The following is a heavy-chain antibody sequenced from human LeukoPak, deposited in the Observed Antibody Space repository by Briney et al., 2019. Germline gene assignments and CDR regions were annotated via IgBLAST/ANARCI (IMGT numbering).Heavy chain of an antibody. CDR2: IYYSGST. D-gene: IGHD6-19*01. CDR1: GYSISSSSYY. V-gene: IGHV4-39*07. J-gene: IGHJ4*02. Sequence: SETLSLTCTVSGYSISSSSYYWGWIRQPPGKGLEWIGSIYYSGSTNYNPSLKSRVTISVDTSKNQFSLKLSSVTAADTAVYYCASSRSGWDPFDYWGQGTLVTVSS. CDR3: ASSRSGWDPFDY.